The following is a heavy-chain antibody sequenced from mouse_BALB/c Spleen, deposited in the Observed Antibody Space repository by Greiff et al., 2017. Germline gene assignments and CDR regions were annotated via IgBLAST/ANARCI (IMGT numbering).Heavy chain of an antibody. CDR3: VRGALLDGYDEAYYFDY. D-gene: IGHD2-2*01. V-gene: IGHV10-1*02. CDR2: IRSKSNNYAT. J-gene: IGHJ2*01. CDR1: GFTFNTYA. Sequence: EVKLVESGGGLVQPKGSLKLSCAASGFTFNTYAMNWVRQAPGKGLEWVARIRSKSNNYATYYADSVKDRFTISRDDSQSMLYLQMNNLKTEDTAMYYCVRGALLDGYDEAYYFDYWGQGTTLTVSS.